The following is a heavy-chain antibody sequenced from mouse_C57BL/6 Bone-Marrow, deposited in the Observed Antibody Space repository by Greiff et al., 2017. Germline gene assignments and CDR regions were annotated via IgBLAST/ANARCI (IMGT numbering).Heavy chain of an antibody. D-gene: IGHD1-2*01. CDR1: GFNIKDDY. CDR2: IDPENGDT. CDR3: TSFLDYAMDY. V-gene: IGHV14-4*01. Sequence: EVQLQQSGAELVRPGASVKLSCTASGFNIKDDYMHWVKQRPEQGLEWIGWIDPENGDTEYASKFQGKATIPADTSPNTAYLQISSLTSEDTAVYYCTSFLDYAMDYWGQGTSVTVSS. J-gene: IGHJ4*01.